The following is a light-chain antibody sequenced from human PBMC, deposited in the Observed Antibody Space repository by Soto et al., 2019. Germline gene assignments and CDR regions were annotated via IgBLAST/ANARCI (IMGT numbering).Light chain of an antibody. CDR1: QSVGRW. CDR3: QHYDVYPWT. Sequence: DIQMTQSPSTLSASVGDRVTITCRASQSVGRWLAWSQQKPGKAPKVLICDASTLESGVPSRFSGSGSGTEFTLTISSLQPDDFATYYCQHYDVYPWTFGQGTKVEI. J-gene: IGKJ1*01. V-gene: IGKV1-5*01. CDR2: DAS.